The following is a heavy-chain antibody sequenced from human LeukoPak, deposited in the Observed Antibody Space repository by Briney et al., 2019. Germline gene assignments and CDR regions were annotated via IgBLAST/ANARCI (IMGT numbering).Heavy chain of an antibody. D-gene: IGHD2-15*01. CDR2: IYYSGSA. V-gene: IGHV4-59*08. J-gene: IGHJ4*02. Sequence: PSETLSLTCAVYGGSFSSYYWSWIRQPPGKGLEWIGYIYYSGSANYNPSLNSRVTMSVDTSRNQFSLKLSSVTAADTAVYYCARLSCSDGSCYTHYWGQGALVTVSS. CDR3: ARLSCSDGSCYTHY. CDR1: GGSFSSYY.